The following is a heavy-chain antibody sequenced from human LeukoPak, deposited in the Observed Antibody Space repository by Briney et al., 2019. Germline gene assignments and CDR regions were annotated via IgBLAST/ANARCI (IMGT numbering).Heavy chain of an antibody. Sequence: ASVKVSCKASGYTFTSYDINWVRQATGQGLEWMGWMNPNSGNTGYAQKFQGRVTITRNTSISTAYMELSSLRSEDTAVYYCAAGYYDILTAYPPGIWGQGTLVTVSS. CDR3: AAGYYDILTAYPPGI. CDR2: MNPNSGNT. CDR1: GYTFTSYD. J-gene: IGHJ4*02. V-gene: IGHV1-8*03. D-gene: IGHD3-9*01.